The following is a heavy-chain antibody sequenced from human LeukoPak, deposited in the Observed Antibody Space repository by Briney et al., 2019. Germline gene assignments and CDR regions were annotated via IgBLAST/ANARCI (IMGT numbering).Heavy chain of an antibody. CDR2: IYYSGST. Sequence: SQTLSLTCTVSGGSISSGDYYWSWIRQPPGKGLEWIGYIYYSGSTYYNPSLKSRVTISVDTSKNQFSLKLSSVTAADTAVYYCAREGYLRKNWFDPWGQGTLVTVSS. J-gene: IGHJ5*02. CDR1: GGSISSGDYY. V-gene: IGHV4-30-4*08. CDR3: AREGYLRKNWFDP. D-gene: IGHD5-18*01.